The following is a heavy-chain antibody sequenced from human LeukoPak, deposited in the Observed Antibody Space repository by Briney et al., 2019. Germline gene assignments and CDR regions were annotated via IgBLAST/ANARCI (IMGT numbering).Heavy chain of an antibody. CDR3: ARGYCSGGSCYFDY. Sequence: GGSLRLSCAVSGFXFSSYAMSWVRQAPGRGLEWVSYISSSGSTTYYADSVTGRFTISRDNDKNSLYLQMNSLRAEDTAVYYCARGYCSGGSCYFDYWGQGTLVTVSS. D-gene: IGHD2-15*01. J-gene: IGHJ4*02. CDR2: ISSSGSTT. V-gene: IGHV3-48*03. CDR1: GFXFSSYA.